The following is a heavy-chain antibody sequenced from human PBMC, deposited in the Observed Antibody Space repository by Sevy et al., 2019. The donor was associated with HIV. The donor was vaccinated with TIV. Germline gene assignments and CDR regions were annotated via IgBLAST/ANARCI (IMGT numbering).Heavy chain of an antibody. D-gene: IGHD6-19*01. CDR3: ARGGGYSSGWWTFDY. CDR1: GYFFTGYY. Sequence: ASVKVSCKASGYFFTGYYLHWVRQTPGQGLEWMGRINPNSGGTNYAQNFQGRVTMTSETSISTAYMELSRLRSDDTAVYYCARGGGYSSGWWTFDYWGQGTLVTVSS. V-gene: IGHV1-2*06. J-gene: IGHJ4*02. CDR2: INPNSGGT.